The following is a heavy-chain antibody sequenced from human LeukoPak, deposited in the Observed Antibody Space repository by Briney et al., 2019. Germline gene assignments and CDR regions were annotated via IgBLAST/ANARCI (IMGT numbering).Heavy chain of an antibody. CDR1: GFTVSSNY. CDR3: AKAPVTSCRGAFCYPFDY. D-gene: IGHD2-15*01. J-gene: IGHJ4*02. CDR2: MSSSDDGR. V-gene: IGHV3-23*01. Sequence: GGSLRLSCAASGFTVSSNYMSWVRQAPGKGLEWVSAMSSSDDGRYYAASVRGRFTISRDTSRSTLYLQMNSLRAEDAAVYYCAKAPVTSCRGAFCYPFDYWGQGTLVTVSS.